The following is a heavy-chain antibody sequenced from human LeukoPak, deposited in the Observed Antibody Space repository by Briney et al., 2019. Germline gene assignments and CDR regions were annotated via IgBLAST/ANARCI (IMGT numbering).Heavy chain of an antibody. CDR1: GGSISSSSYY. CDR2: IYYSGST. CDR3: ASGRPSYGDYVEWASAFDI. Sequence: PSETLSLTCTVSGGSISSSSYYWGWIRQPPGKGLEWIGSIYYSGSTYYNPSLKSRVTISVDTSKNQFSLKLSSVTAADTAVYYCASGRPSYGDYVEWASAFDIWGQGTMVTVSS. D-gene: IGHD4-17*01. J-gene: IGHJ3*02. V-gene: IGHV4-39*07.